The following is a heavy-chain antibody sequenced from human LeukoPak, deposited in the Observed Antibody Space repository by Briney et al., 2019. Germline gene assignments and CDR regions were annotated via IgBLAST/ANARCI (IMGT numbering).Heavy chain of an antibody. V-gene: IGHV4-38-2*02. Sequence: SETLSLTCAVSGYSISSGYYWGWSRQPPGKGLEWIGSIYLIGSTYYNPSLKSRVTISVDTSKNQFSLKLTSVTAADTAVYYCARDPGYARWFDPWGQGTLVTVSS. D-gene: IGHD5-18*01. CDR1: GYSISSGYY. CDR2: IYLIGST. CDR3: ARDPGYARWFDP. J-gene: IGHJ5*02.